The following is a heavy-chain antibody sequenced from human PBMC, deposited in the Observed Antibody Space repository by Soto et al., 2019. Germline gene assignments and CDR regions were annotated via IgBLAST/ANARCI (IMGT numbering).Heavy chain of an antibody. V-gene: IGHV3-66*01. CDR3: ARDDVHCCGSRCYPIPMDF. J-gene: IGHJ6*03. Sequence: PGGSLRLSCAGSGFTVTSKYMSWVRQAPGKGLEWVSLIQSGGSTFYADSVKGRFSISRDNSKNTVYLQMNSLRAEDTGVYYCARDDVHCCGSRCYPIPMDFSGKGPTLTVSS. CDR1: GFTVTSKY. CDR2: IQSGGST. D-gene: IGHD2-15*01.